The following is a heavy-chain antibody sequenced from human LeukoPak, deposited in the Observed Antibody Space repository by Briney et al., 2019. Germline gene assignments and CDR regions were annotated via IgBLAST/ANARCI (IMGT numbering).Heavy chain of an antibody. V-gene: IGHV3-30*02. CDR3: AKFDI. CDR2: IRNDGSIK. CDR1: GFTFSNYD. J-gene: IGHJ3*02. Sequence: PGGSLRLSCAASGFTFSNYDMHWVRQAPGKGLEWLAFIRNDGSIKYYADSVKGRLTISRDNSRTTPYLQIDGLRAEDTAVYYCAKFDIWGQGTMVTVSS.